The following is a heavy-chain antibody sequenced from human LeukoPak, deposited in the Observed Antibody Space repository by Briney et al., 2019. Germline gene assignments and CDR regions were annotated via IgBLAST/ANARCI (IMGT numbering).Heavy chain of an antibody. Sequence: SETLSLTCTVSGGSISNYYWCWIRQPPGKGLEWIGYISSTGSTYYNPSLKSRLSISLDTSKNQFSLNLSSVTAADTAVFYCARLGVTQDAFDIWGQGTMVTVSS. V-gene: IGHV4-59*12. CDR1: GGSISNYY. CDR2: ISSTGST. J-gene: IGHJ3*02. D-gene: IGHD3-10*01. CDR3: ARLGVTQDAFDI.